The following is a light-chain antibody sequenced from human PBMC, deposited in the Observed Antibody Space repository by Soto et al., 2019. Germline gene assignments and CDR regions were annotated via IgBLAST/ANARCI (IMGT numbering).Light chain of an antibody. J-gene: IGKJ2*01. CDR2: AAS. CDR1: QDISTY. CDR3: QQYDNLPYT. V-gene: IGKV1-33*01. Sequence: DIQMTQSPSSLSASVGDRVTISCQASQDISTYLSWYQLKPGKAPKLLIYAASNLEPGVPSRYSGSGCRTEFTFTITSLHPEDIATYYCQQYDNLPYTFGQGTKLEI.